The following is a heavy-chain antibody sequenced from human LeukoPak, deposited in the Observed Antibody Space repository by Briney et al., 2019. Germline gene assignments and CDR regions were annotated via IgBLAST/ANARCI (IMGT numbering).Heavy chain of an antibody. V-gene: IGHV3-23*01. J-gene: IGHJ5*02. Sequence: GGSLRLSCAASGFTFNNYAMTWVRHAPGKGLECASAISGSDGSTYYSDSVTGRFTISRDNSKNTLYLQMTSLRTDDTAVYYCAKDGYDFWSAYQIDLWGQGTLVTVSS. CDR1: GFTFNNYA. CDR3: AKDGYDFWSAYQIDL. CDR2: ISGSDGST. D-gene: IGHD3-3*01.